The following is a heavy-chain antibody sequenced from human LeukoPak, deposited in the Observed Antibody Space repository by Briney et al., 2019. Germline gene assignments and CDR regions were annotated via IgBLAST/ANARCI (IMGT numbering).Heavy chain of an antibody. J-gene: IGHJ3*02. D-gene: IGHD6-6*01. CDR3: ARLGSSSPDAFDI. CDR1: GGSISSSSYY. V-gene: IGHV4-39*07. CDR2: IYYSGST. Sequence: PSETLSLTCTVSGGSISSSSYYWGWIRQPPGKGLEWIGSIYYSGSTYYNPSLKSRVTISVDTSKNQFSLKLSSVTAADTAVYYCARLGSSSPDAFDIWGQGTMVTVSS.